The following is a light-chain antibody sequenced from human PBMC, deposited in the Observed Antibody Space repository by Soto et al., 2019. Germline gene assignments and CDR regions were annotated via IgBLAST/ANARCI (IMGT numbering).Light chain of an antibody. J-gene: IGKJ5*01. CDR2: AAS. CDR3: QQTYSTPSIT. Sequence: DIQMTQSPSSLSASVRDRVTITCRASQSISSSLNWYQQKPGKAPKLLIYAASSLQSGVPSRFSGSGSGTDFTLTISNLQPEDSATYYCQQTYSTPSITFGQGIRLHIK. V-gene: IGKV1-39*01. CDR1: QSISSS.